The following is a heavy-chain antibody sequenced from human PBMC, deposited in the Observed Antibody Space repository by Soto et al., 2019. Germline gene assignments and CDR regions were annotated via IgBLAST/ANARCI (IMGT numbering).Heavy chain of an antibody. D-gene: IGHD2-21*02. CDR2: INPSGGHT. J-gene: IGHJ4*02. Sequence: ASVKVSCKASGNTFTNYYIHWVRQAPGQGLEWMGTINPSGGHTTYAQKFLGRVTMTRDTSTSTLYMELTSLRSEDTAVYYCARGGHVVVVTAAFDYRAQRTPVTVSS. V-gene: IGHV1-46*01. CDR3: ARGGHVVVVTAAFDY. CDR1: GNTFTNYY.